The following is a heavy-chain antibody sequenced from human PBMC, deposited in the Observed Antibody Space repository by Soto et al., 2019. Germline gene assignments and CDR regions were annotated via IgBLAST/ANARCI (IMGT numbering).Heavy chain of an antibody. CDR3: ARRRVAMYYFDY. J-gene: IGHJ4*02. Sequence: QVQLQQWGAGLLKPSETLSLTCAVYGGSFSGYYWGWIRQPPGKGLEWIGEINHSGSTNYNPSLKSRVTISVDTSKNQFSLKLSSVTAADTAVYYCARRRVAMYYFDYWGQGTLVTVSS. CDR1: GGSFSGYY. CDR2: INHSGST. D-gene: IGHD5-12*01. V-gene: IGHV4-34*01.